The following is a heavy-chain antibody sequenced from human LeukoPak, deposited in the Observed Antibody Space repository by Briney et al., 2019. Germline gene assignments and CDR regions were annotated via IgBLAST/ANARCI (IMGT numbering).Heavy chain of an antibody. V-gene: IGHV4-34*01. J-gene: IGHJ5*02. Sequence: SETLSLTCTVSGGSVSSYYWTWIRQFPGKGLEWIGEINHSGSTNYNPSLKSRVTISVDTSKNQFSLKLSSVTAADTAVYYCARGRKDIVVVPAAMVNWFDPWGQGTLVTVSS. CDR2: INHSGST. CDR1: GGSVSSYY. CDR3: ARGRKDIVVVPAAMVNWFDP. D-gene: IGHD2-2*01.